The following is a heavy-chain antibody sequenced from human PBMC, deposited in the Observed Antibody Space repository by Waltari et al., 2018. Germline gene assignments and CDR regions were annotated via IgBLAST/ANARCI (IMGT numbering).Heavy chain of an antibody. CDR1: GGTFSSYA. D-gene: IGHD6-6*01. CDR2: INPSGGST. V-gene: IGHV1-46*01. Sequence: QVQLVQSGAEVKKPGSSVKVSCKASGGTFSSYAISWVRQAPGQGLEWMGIINPSGGSTSYAQKFQGRVTMTRDTSTSTVYMELSSLRSEDTAVYYCARVSSSSHIDYWGQGTLVTVSS. J-gene: IGHJ4*02. CDR3: ARVSSSSHIDY.